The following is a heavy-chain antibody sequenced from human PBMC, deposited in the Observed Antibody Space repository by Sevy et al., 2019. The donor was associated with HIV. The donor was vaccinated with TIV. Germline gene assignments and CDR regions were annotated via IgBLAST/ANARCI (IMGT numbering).Heavy chain of an antibody. V-gene: IGHV3-23*01. CDR2: FSAGGYT. J-gene: IGHJ4*02. CDR3: AKDLWDTTVRVFYVDH. CDR1: GFTFSAYA. Sequence: GGSLRLSCAASGFTFSAYAMAWVRQAPGKGLEWVSVFSAGGYTYYADSGKGRFTISRDNSKNTVYLQMNSLRAEDTAIYYCAKDLWDTTVRVFYVDHWGQGTLDTVSS. D-gene: IGHD1-1*01.